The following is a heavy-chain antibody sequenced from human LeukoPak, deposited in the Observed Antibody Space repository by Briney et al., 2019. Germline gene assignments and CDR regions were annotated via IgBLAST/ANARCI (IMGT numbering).Heavy chain of an antibody. CDR2: LYSGGTT. CDR3: ARGHIAVAGHYGAGPSDS. J-gene: IGHJ4*02. CDR1: GFIVSSTY. D-gene: IGHD6-19*01. Sequence: GGSLRLSCAASGFIVSSTYMNWVRQAPGKGLEWVSMLYSGGTTYYADSVKGRFTISRDNSKNSLYLQMNSLRAEDTAVYYCARGHIAVAGHYGAGPSDSWGQGTLVTVSS. V-gene: IGHV3-53*01.